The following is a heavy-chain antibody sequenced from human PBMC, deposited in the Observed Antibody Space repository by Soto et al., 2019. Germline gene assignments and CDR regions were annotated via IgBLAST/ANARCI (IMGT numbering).Heavy chain of an antibody. J-gene: IGHJ4*02. CDR1: GFTFSSYG. CDR3: ARDRRKYSSSSYYFDY. V-gene: IGHV3-33*01. Sequence: QVQLVESGGGVVQPGRSLRLSCAASGFTFSSYGMHWVRQAPGKGLEWVAVIWYDGSNKYYADSVKGRFTISRDNSKNTLYLQMNSLRAEDTAVYYCARDRRKYSSSSYYFDYWGQGTLVTVSS. D-gene: IGHD6-6*01. CDR2: IWYDGSNK.